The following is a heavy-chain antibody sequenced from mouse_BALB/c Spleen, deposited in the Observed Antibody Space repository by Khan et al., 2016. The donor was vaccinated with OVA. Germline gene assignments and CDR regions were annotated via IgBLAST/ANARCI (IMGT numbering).Heavy chain of an antibody. D-gene: IGHD1-2*01. CDR3: ARMNYFGYTLAY. CDR2: ISPGSGGT. V-gene: IGHV1-77*01. J-gene: IGHJ3*01. Sequence: QVQLKQSGAELARPGASVKLSCKASGYTFTDFYINWVKQRPGQGLEWIGEISPGSGGTFYNERFKATATLTADQSSNTAYLQLSSLTSEASAVYCCARMNYFGYTLAYWGQGTLVTVAA. CDR1: GYTFTDFY.